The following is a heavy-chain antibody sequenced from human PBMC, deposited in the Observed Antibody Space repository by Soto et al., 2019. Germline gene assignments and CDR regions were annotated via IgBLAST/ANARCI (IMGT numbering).Heavy chain of an antibody. CDR3: AKGSASTHPYYFDY. D-gene: IGHD2-21*01. Sequence: GGSLRLSCAASGFTFSNYVMSWVRQAPGRGLEWISAITGSGGDTYDADSVKGRFTISRDHSKNTLYLQMSSLRAEDTALYFCAKGSASTHPYYFDYWGQGTLVTVSS. CDR2: ITGSGGDT. J-gene: IGHJ4*02. V-gene: IGHV3-23*01. CDR1: GFTFSNYV.